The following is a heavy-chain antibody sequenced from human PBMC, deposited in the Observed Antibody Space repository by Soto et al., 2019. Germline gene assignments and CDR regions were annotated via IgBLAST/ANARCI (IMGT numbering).Heavy chain of an antibody. D-gene: IGHD1-20*01. V-gene: IGHV1-18*04. CDR2: ISPYNGST. J-gene: IGHJ6*02. CDR3: ARDQQKYNPSFYHYYAMDL. Sequence: ASVKVSCKASGYTFTSYGISWVRQAPGQGLEWMAWISPYNGSTTYAQKLQGRVTMTTDTSTSTAYLELTGLKSDDTAIYYCARDQQKYNPSFYHYYAMDLWGQGTTVTVS. CDR1: GYTFTSYG.